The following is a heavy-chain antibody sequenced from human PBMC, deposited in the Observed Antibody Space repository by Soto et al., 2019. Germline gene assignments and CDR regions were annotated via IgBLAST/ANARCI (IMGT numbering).Heavy chain of an antibody. CDR3: AKNTVGLSRYYYYGMDV. CDR2: MAYDGSNE. D-gene: IGHD5-12*01. Sequence: PGGSLRLSCAASGFTFSSFGIQWVRQAPGKGLEWVAVMAYDGSNEYYADSVRGRFTISRDNSKSTVYLQMNSLRPEDTAVYYCAKNTVGLSRYYYYGMDVWGQGTTVTVSS. CDR1: GFTFSSFG. J-gene: IGHJ6*02. V-gene: IGHV3-30*18.